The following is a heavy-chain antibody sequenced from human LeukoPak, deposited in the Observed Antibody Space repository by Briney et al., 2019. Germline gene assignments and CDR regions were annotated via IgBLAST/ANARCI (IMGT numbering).Heavy chain of an antibody. CDR2: ISGSGGST. J-gene: IGHJ4*02. CDR3: AKGTDGYDYIWGSPYFDY. D-gene: IGHD3-16*01. V-gene: IGHV3-23*01. CDR1: GFTFSSYA. Sequence: GGSLRLSCAASGFTFSSYAMSWVRQAPGKGLEWVSAISGSGGSTYYADSVKGRFTISRDNSKNTLYLQMNSLRAEDTAVYYCAKGTDGYDYIWGSPYFDYWGQGTLVTVSS.